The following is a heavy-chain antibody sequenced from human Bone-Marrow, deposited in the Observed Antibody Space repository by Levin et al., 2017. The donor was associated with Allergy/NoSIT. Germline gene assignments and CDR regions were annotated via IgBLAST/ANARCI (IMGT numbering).Heavy chain of an antibody. D-gene: IGHD4-17*01. CDR3: ARQPTGYGEYIDS. Sequence: SETLSLTCTVSGGSFSSDRYYWGWIRQPPGKGLEWIGNVFYVGTTNYNPSLKSRVTISGDTSKNHFSLKLTSVTAADTAIYYCARQPTGYGEYIDSWGQGALVTVSS. J-gene: IGHJ4*02. CDR1: GGSFSSDRYY. CDR2: VFYVGTT. V-gene: IGHV4-39*01.